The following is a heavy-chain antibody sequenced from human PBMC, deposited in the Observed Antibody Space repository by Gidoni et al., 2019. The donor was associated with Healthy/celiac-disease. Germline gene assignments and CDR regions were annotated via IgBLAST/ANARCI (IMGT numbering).Heavy chain of an antibody. CDR2: IKQDGSEK. D-gene: IGHD2-2*01. Sequence: EVQLVESGGGLVQPGGSLRLSCAASGFTFSSYWMSWVRQAPGKGLEWVANIKQDGSEKYYVDSVKGRFTISRDNAKNSLYLQMNSLRAEDTAVYYCASYLPQPRHSGDAFDIWGQGTMVTVSS. CDR3: ASYLPQPRHSGDAFDI. CDR1: GFTFSSYW. J-gene: IGHJ3*02. V-gene: IGHV3-7*05.